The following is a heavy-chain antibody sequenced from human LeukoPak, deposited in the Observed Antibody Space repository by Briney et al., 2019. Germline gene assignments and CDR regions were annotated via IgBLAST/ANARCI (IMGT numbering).Heavy chain of an antibody. CDR2: ISYDGSNK. CDR3: ARDCAKRIAAAAPSWFDP. V-gene: IGHV3-30*04. Sequence: QPGGSLRLSCVVSGFTFSSYIMHWVRQAPGKGLEWVAVISYDGSNKYYADSVKGRFTISKDNSKNTLYLQMNSLRAEDTAVYYCARDCAKRIAAAAPSWFDPWGQGTLVTVSS. J-gene: IGHJ5*02. D-gene: IGHD6-13*01. CDR1: GFTFSSYI.